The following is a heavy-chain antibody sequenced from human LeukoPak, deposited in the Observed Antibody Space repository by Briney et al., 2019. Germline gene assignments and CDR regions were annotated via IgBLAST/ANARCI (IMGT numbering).Heavy chain of an antibody. Sequence: LSLTCTVSGGSISSYGMHWVRQAPGKGLEWVAGIWYDGNNKFYADSVKGRLIISRDNSNNMLYLQMNSLRAEDTAVFYCARDLITHFDYWGQGTLVTVSS. CDR2: IWYDGNNK. D-gene: IGHD3-10*01. CDR3: ARDLITHFDY. V-gene: IGHV3-33*08. CDR1: GGSISSYG. J-gene: IGHJ4*02.